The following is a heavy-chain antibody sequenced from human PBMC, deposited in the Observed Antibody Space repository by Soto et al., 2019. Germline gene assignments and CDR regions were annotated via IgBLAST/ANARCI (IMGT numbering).Heavy chain of an antibody. J-gene: IGHJ4*02. Sequence: TLSLTCTVSGGSISSCGYYWIWIRQHPGKGLEWIGYIYYSGSTYYNPSLKSRVTISVDTSKNQFSLKLSSVTAADTAVYYCAKEDVWFAKDYWGQGTLVTVSS. CDR3: AKEDVWFAKDY. D-gene: IGHD3-10*01. CDR2: IYYSGST. V-gene: IGHV4-31*03. CDR1: GGSISSCGYY.